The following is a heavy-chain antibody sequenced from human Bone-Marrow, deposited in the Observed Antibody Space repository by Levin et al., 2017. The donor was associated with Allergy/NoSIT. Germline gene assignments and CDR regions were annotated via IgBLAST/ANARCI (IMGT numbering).Heavy chain of an antibody. Sequence: ASVKVSCKASGYTFTDYAIIWVRQAPGQGLEWMGWISTNSGNTNYAQKLQGRVTMTTDTSTTTAYMEVRSLRSDDTAVYYCARVIAAAGSYYHYGLDVWGQGTTVTVSS. CDR1: GYTFTDYA. V-gene: IGHV1-18*01. CDR3: ARVIAAAGSYYHYGLDV. CDR2: ISTNSGNT. J-gene: IGHJ6*02. D-gene: IGHD6-13*01.